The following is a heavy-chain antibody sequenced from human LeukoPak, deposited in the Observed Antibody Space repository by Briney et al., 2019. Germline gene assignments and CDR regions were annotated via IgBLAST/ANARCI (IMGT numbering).Heavy chain of an antibody. Sequence: PGWSLRLSCEASGFNIRIYDMSWVRQAPGKGLEWVSTLTSNGDYTYYADSVKGRFTISRDISKNTLFLQMNSLRAEDAAVYYCVKIGGFAFKGFDYWGQGTRVAVSS. CDR3: VKIGGFAFKGFDY. CDR2: LTSNGDYT. V-gene: IGHV3-23*01. J-gene: IGHJ4*02. D-gene: IGHD6-25*01. CDR1: GFNIRIYD.